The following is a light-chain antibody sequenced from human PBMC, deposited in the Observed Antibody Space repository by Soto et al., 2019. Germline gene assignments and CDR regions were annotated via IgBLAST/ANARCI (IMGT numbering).Light chain of an antibody. Sequence: IVFTQSPGTLSWSPGERARLSCSASQSVSTTYLAWYQQKTVQAPWLLIYAASSRATDIPDRFSGSGSETKFTLTISPAQPDDFACYLCHRRAFGQGTRLEIK. CDR1: QSVSTTY. V-gene: IGKV3-20*01. J-gene: IGKJ5*01. CDR2: AAS. CDR3: HRRA.